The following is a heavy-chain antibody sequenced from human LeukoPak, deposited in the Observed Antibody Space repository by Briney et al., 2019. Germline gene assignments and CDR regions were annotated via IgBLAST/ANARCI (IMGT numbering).Heavy chain of an antibody. CDR1: GGSISSSSYY. Sequence: SETLSLTCTVSGGSISSSSYYWGWIRQPPGKGLEWIGEINHSGSTNYNPSLKSRVTISVDTSKNQFSLKLSSVTAADTAVYYCARGTTVVTLPWKYYYYYMDVWGKGTTVTVSS. D-gene: IGHD4-23*01. CDR3: ARGTTVVTLPWKYYYYYMDV. CDR2: INHSGST. V-gene: IGHV4-39*07. J-gene: IGHJ6*03.